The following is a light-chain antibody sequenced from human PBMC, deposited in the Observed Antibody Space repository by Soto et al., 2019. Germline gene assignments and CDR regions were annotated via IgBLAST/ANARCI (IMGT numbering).Light chain of an antibody. CDR2: KAF. V-gene: IGKV1-5*03. CDR1: QSISSW. CDR3: QQYNSYWT. Sequence: DIQMTQSPSTLSASVGDRVTITCRASQSISSWLAWYQQKPGKAPKLLIYKAFTLESGIPSRFSGSGSGTEFTLTISSLQPDDFETYYCQQYNSYWTFGQGTKVEIK. J-gene: IGKJ1*01.